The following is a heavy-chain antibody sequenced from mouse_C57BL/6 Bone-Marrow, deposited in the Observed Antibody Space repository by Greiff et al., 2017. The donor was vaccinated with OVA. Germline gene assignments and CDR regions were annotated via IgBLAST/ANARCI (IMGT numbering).Heavy chain of an antibody. CDR1: GYTFTSYG. CDR2: IYPRSGNT. Sequence: QVQLQQSGAELVRPGASVKLSCKASGYTFTSYGISWVKQSPGQGLEWIGAIYPRSGNTYYNEKFKGKATLTADKSSSTAYMELSSLTSEDSAGDICASFENDYWGQGTTLTVSS. CDR3: ASFENDY. V-gene: IGHV1-81*01. J-gene: IGHJ2*01.